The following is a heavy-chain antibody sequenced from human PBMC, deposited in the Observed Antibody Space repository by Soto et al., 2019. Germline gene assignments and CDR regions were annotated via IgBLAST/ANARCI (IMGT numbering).Heavy chain of an antibody. V-gene: IGHV1-3*01. CDR2: INAGNGNT. CDR3: ARGPNPYYFDY. CDR1: GYTFTSYA. J-gene: IGHJ4*02. Sequence: ASVKVSCKASGYTFTSYALHWVRQAPGQRLEWMGWINAGNGNTKYSQKFQGRVTITRDTSASTAYMELSSLRSEDTAVYYCARGPNPYYFDYWGQGTLVTVSS.